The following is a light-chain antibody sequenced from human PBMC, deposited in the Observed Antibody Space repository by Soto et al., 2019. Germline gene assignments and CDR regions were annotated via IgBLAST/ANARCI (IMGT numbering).Light chain of an antibody. J-gene: IGLJ1*01. CDR3: ETWDTSLSAGRV. Sequence: QSVLTQPPSVSAAPGQTVTISCSGSSSNIGNNYVSWYQHLPGAAPKLLIYETNRRPAGIPDRFSGSKSGTSATLGITGLRTADEADYYCETWDTSLSAGRVFGPGTKLTVL. V-gene: IGLV1-51*02. CDR2: ETN. CDR1: SSNIGNNY.